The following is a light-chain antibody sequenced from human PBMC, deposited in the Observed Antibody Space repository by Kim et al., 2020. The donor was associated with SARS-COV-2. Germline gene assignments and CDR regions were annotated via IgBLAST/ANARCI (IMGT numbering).Light chain of an antibody. J-gene: IGKJ4*01. Sequence: EIVMTQSPATLSVSPGERATLSCRASQSVSSNLAWYQQKPGQAPRLLIYGASTRATGIPARFSGSGSGTEFTLTISSLQSEAFAVYYCQQYNNWPPRTTFGGGTKVDIK. V-gene: IGKV3-15*01. CDR1: QSVSSN. CDR2: GAS. CDR3: QQYNNWPPRTT.